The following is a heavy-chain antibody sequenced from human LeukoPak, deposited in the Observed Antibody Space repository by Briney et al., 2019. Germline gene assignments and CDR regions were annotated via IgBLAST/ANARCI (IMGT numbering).Heavy chain of an antibody. V-gene: IGHV4-39*07. J-gene: IGHJ4*02. CDR1: GGSISSSSYY. Sequence: PAETLSLTCSVSGGSISSSSYYWGWIRQPPGRGLEWIGNIYYSGSTYYNPSLKSRVTISVDTSKNQVSLKLTSVTAADTAIYYCVVDRVRGVISFFDYWGQGTLVTVSS. CDR2: IYYSGST. D-gene: IGHD3-10*01. CDR3: VVDRVRGVISFFDY.